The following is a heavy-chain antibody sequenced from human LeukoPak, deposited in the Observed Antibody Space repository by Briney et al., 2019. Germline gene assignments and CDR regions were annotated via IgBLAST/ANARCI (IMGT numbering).Heavy chain of an antibody. V-gene: IGHV3-30*04. D-gene: IGHD3-16*01. CDR1: GFTFSSYA. CDR3: ARDVLGEPTYYFDY. CDR2: ISYDGSNK. J-gene: IGHJ4*02. Sequence: GGSLRLSCAASGFTFSSYAMHWVRQAPGKGLEWVAVISYDGSNKYYADSVKGRFTISRDSSKNTLYLQMNSLRAEDTAVYYCARDVLGEPTYYFDYWGQGTLVTVSS.